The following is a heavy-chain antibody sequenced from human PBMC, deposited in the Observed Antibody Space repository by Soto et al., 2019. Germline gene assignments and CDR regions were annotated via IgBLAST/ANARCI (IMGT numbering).Heavy chain of an antibody. CDR1: GFTFSSYG. Sequence: QVQLVESGGGVVQPGRSLRLSCAASGFTFSSYGMHWVRQAPGKGLEWVAVISYDGSNKYYADSVKGRFTISRDNSKNTLYLQMNSLRAEDTAVYYGVSGDPDYYDSSGYAYWGQGTLVTVSS. D-gene: IGHD3-22*01. J-gene: IGHJ4*02. V-gene: IGHV3-30*03. CDR2: ISYDGSNK. CDR3: VSGDPDYYDSSGYAY.